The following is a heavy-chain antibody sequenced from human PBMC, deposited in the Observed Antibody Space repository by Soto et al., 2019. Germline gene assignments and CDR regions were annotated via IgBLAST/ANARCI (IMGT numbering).Heavy chain of an antibody. V-gene: IGHV4-61*01. D-gene: IGHD4-17*01. CDR2: VYYSGTT. Sequence: SETLSLTCSFSCGSVSDKTYYWSWIRQPPGKRLEWIGYVYYSGTTNYNPSLKSRVTISVDLSKNRFSLRLSSVTTADTALYYCARTTAVPNTLRSRYFFDYWGQGTRVTVSS. CDR3: ARTTAVPNTLRSRYFFDY. J-gene: IGHJ4*02. CDR1: CGSVSDKTYY.